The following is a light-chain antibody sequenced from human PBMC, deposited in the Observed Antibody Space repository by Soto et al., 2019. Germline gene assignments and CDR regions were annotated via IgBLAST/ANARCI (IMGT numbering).Light chain of an antibody. Sequence: QSVLTQPASVSGSPGQSITISCTGTSSDIGSYNLVSWYQQHPGKAPQLIIYEATKRPSGVSSRFSGSKSANAASLTISGLQGEDGVDYYSSSYTGRTPFGAFGGWTKLTVL. J-gene: IGLJ2*01. CDR3: SSYTGRTPFGA. V-gene: IGLV2-23*02. CDR1: SSDIGSYNL. CDR2: EAT.